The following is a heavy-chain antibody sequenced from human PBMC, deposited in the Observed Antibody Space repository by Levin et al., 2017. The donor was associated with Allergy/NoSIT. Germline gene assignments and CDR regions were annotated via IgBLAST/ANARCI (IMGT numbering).Heavy chain of an antibody. CDR2: INPSGGST. V-gene: IGHV1-46*01. CDR1: GYTFTSYY. J-gene: IGHJ3*02. Sequence: ASVKVSCKASGYTFTSYYMHWVRQAPGQGLEWMGIINPSGGSTSYAQKFQGRVTMTRDTSTSTVYMELSSLRSEDTAVYYCARYCSGGSCYSLGGAFDIWGQGTMVTVSS. CDR3: ARYCSGGSCYSLGGAFDI. D-gene: IGHD2-15*01.